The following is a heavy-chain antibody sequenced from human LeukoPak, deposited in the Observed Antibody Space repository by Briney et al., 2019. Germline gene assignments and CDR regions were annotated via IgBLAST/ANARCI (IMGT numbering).Heavy chain of an antibody. J-gene: IGHJ6*02. CDR1: GGSMNFYY. CDR3: ARDRFLSGYDTYYYGMDV. CDR2: IYYSGST. V-gene: IGHV4-59*01. Sequence: SETLSLTCTVSGGSMNFYYWSWIRQPPGKGLEWIGYIYYSGSTNYNPSLKSRVTISVDTSKNQLSLKLSSVTAADTAIYYCARDRFLSGYDTYYYGMDVWGQGTTVTVSS. D-gene: IGHD5-12*01.